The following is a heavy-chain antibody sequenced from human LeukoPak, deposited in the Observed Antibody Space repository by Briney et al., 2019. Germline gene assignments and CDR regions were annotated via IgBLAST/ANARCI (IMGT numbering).Heavy chain of an antibody. J-gene: IGHJ4*02. CDR1: GYTFTVYY. CDR2: INPNSGGT. V-gene: IGHV1-2*02. CDR3: ARPNFWSGYYQGY. Sequence: ASVKVSCTASGYTFTVYYMHWVRQAPGQGLEWMGWINPNSGGTNYAQKFQGRVTMTRDTSISTAYMELSRLRSDDTAVYYCARPNFWSGYYQGYWGQGTLVTVSS. D-gene: IGHD3-3*01.